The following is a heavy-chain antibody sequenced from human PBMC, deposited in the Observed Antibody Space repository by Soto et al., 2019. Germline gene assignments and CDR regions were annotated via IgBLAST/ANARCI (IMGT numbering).Heavy chain of an antibody. V-gene: IGHV1-69*04. CDR3: AKDRPRRTSGYFFDY. CDR2: IIPILGIA. D-gene: IGHD1-1*01. CDR1: GGTFSSYT. Sequence: SVKVSCKASGGTFSSYTISWVRQAPGQGLEWMGRIIPILGIANYAQKFQGRVTITADKSTSTAYMELSSLRAEDTALYYCAKDRPRRTSGYFFDYWGQGTPVTVSS. J-gene: IGHJ4*02.